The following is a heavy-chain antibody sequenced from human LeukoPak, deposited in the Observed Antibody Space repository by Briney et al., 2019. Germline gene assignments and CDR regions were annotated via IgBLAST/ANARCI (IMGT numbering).Heavy chain of an antibody. CDR2: INPDGSSI. V-gene: IGHV3-74*01. CDR3: ARASVAGTNWFDP. Sequence: GSLSLSCAASGFTFSSYWMHWVRQAPGKGLMWVSRINPDGSSITYADSVKGRFTISRDNAKDTLYLQMNSLRAEDTAVYYCARASVAGTNWFDPWGQGTLVTVSS. J-gene: IGHJ5*02. CDR1: GFTFSSYW. D-gene: IGHD6-19*01.